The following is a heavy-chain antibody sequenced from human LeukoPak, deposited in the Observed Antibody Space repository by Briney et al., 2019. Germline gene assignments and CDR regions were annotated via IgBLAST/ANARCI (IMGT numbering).Heavy chain of an antibody. CDR2: INHSGST. V-gene: IGHV4-34*01. D-gene: IGHD1-26*01. CDR3: ARLGIVGATTTRDYYYYYGMDV. CDR1: GGSFSGYY. J-gene: IGHJ6*02. Sequence: SETLSLTCAVYGGSFSGYYWSWIRQPPGKGLEWIGEINHSGSTNHNPSLKSRVTISVDTSKNQFSLKLSSVTAADTAVYYCARLGIVGATTTRDYYYYYGMDVWGQGTTVTVSS.